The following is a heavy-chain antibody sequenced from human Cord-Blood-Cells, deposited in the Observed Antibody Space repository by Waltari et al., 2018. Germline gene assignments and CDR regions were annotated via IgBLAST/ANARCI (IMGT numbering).Heavy chain of an antibody. CDR2: ISAHTGNT. D-gene: IGHD3-3*01. CDR3: ARDGRVGYDFWSGYSY. Sequence: QVQLVQSGAEVKKPGASVKVSCKASGYTVTSYGISWVRPAPGQGLEWMGWISAHTGNTSYAQMLADRVTMTTDTSTSTAYRELRGLRSDDPAVYYCARDGRVGYDFWSGYSYWGQGTLVTVSS. V-gene: IGHV1-18*01. J-gene: IGHJ4*02. CDR1: GYTVTSYG.